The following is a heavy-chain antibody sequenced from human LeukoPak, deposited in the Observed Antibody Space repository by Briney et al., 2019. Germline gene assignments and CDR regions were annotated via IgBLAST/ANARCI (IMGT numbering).Heavy chain of an antibody. D-gene: IGHD3-10*01. CDR2: MNPNSGNT. J-gene: IGHJ4*02. Sequence: GASVKVSCKASGYTFTSYDINWVRQATGQGLEWMGWMNPNSGNTGYAQKFQGRVTMTRNTSISTAYMELSSLRSEDTAAYYCARGSGRWFGDPGAGYWGQGTLVTVSS. V-gene: IGHV1-8*01. CDR1: GYTFTSYD. CDR3: ARGSGRWFGDPGAGY.